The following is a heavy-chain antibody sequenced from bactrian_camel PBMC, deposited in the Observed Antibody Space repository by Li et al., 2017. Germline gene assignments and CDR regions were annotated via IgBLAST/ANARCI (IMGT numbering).Heavy chain of an antibody. Sequence: QLVESGGGSVPVGGSLRLSCTASISQICMGWVRQAPGKEPEGVARIRNDGTTTYDDSVKGRFTISADKAKNTVYLQMTDLKAEDTAMYYCVADCIGMGHIVVVPGTFGQGTQVTVS. D-gene: IGHD2*01. CDR2: IRNDGTT. V-gene: IGHV3S53*01. CDR1: ISQIC. J-gene: IGHJ4*01.